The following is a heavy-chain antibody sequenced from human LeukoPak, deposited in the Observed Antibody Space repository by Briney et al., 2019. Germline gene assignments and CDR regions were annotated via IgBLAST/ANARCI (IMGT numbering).Heavy chain of an antibody. CDR1: GYTFTSYD. CDR3: ARRSPMVRGVIIPRHMDV. J-gene: IGHJ6*03. D-gene: IGHD3-10*01. CDR2: MNPNSGNT. Sequence: VASVKVSCKASGYTFTSYDINWVRQATGQGLEWMGWMNPNSGNTGYAQKFQGRVTMTRNTSISTAYMELSSLRSEDTAVYYCARRSPMVRGVIIPRHMDVWGKGTTVTISS. V-gene: IGHV1-8*01.